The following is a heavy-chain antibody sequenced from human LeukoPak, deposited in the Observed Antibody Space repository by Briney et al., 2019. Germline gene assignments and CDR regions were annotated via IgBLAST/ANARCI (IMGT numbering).Heavy chain of an antibody. D-gene: IGHD2-15*01. V-gene: IGHV1-18*01. CDR2: INIYNGNT. CDR3: ARQYCSGGSCFHYYGMDV. CDR1: GGTFSSYA. Sequence: ASVKVSCKASGGTFSSYAISWVRQAPGQGLEWMGWINIYNGNTKYAQKLQGRVTMTTDTSTSTVYMELRSLRSDDTAVYYCARQYCSGGSCFHYYGMDVWGQGTTVTVSS. J-gene: IGHJ6*02.